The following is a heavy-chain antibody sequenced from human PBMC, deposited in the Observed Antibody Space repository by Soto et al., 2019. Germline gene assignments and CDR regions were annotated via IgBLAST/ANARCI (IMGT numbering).Heavy chain of an antibody. CDR3: ARQIDYGDYYDY. D-gene: IGHD4-17*01. CDR2: IYYSGST. Sequence: SETLSLTCTVSGGSISSYYWSWIRQPPGKGLEWIGYIYYSGSTNYNPSLKSRVTISVDTSKNQFSLKLSSVTAADTAVYYCARQIDYGDYYDYWGQGTLVTVS. J-gene: IGHJ4*02. CDR1: GGSISSYY. V-gene: IGHV4-59*01.